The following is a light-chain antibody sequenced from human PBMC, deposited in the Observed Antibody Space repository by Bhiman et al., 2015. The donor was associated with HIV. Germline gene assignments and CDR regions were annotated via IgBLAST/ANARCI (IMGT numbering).Light chain of an antibody. CDR1: SLRDFY. Sequence: SSELTQDPAVSVALGQTVSITCQGDSLRDFYASWYQQKPRQAPCTCLLWKKHRPSGIPDRFSASRSGSAASLTITGAQAEDEADYYCNCRDHRGNPVFGGGTKLTVL. CDR2: KK. J-gene: IGLJ2*01. V-gene: IGLV3-19*01. CDR3: NCRDHRGNPV.